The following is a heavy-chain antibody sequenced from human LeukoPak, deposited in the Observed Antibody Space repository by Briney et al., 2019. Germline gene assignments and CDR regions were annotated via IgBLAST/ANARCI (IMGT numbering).Heavy chain of an antibody. J-gene: IGHJ4*02. V-gene: IGHV3-7*01. CDR1: GFTFSSYW. CDR3: ARVDIVVVPADISRNEQFDY. CDR2: IKQDGSEK. Sequence: GGSLRLSCAASGFTFSSYWMSWVRQAPGKGLEWVANIKQDGSEKYYVDSVKGRFTISRDNAKNSLYLQMNSLRAEDTAVYYCARVDIVVVPADISRNEQFDYWGQGTLVTVSS. D-gene: IGHD2-2*03.